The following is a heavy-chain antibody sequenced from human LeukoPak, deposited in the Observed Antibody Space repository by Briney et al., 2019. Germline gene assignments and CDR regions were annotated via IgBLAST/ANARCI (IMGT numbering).Heavy chain of an antibody. CDR2: VYYGGTT. J-gene: IGHJ6*04. CDR1: GDSVSSSSHY. D-gene: IGHD1-14*01. V-gene: IGHV4-39*07. CDR3: ARRGLTGEPR. Sequence: KPSETLSLTCTVSGDSVSSSSHYWVWIRQPPGKGLEWIGSVYYGGTTYNAPSFTGRVTVSVDMSMNQFSLKLNSVTAADTAIYFCARRGLTGEPRWGKGATLTVSS.